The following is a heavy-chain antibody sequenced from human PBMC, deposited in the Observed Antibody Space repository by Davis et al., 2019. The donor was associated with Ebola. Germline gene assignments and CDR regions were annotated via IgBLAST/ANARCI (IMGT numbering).Heavy chain of an antibody. J-gene: IGHJ6*02. CDR3: ARAEGNYYYYYGMDV. CDR1: GFTFSSYA. D-gene: IGHD3-10*01. CDR2: ISSSGSTI. Sequence: GGSLRLSCAASGFTFSSYAMHWVRQAPGKGLEWVSYISSSGSTIYYADSVKGRFTISRDNSKNTLYLQMNSLRAEDTAVYYCARAEGNYYYYYGMDVWGQGTTVTVSS. V-gene: IGHV3-48*01.